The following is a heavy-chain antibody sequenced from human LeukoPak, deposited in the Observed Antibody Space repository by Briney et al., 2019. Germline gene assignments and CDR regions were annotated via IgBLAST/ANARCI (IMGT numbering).Heavy chain of an antibody. CDR2: INRNGDST. CDR3: RGSGDDAFDI. D-gene: IGHD1-26*01. V-gene: IGHV3-20*04. CDR1: GFTFDDYG. J-gene: IGHJ3*02. Sequence: GGSLRLSCAASGFTFDDYGMSWVRQGPGKGREWVSAINRNGDSTGYADSVKGRFTISRDNAKNSLYLQMNSLRAEDTAVYYCRGSGDDAFDIWGQGTMVTVSS.